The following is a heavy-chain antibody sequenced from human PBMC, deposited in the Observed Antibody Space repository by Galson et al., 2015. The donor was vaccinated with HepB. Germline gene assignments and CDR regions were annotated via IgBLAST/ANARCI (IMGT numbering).Heavy chain of an antibody. J-gene: IGHJ3*02. Sequence: SVKVACKASGYTFTRNGISWVRQAPGQGLEWMGRISANSGNTNYAEKFQDRVTMTTETSTSTAYMELRSLTSDDTAVYYCTRDDNYAFEMWGQGTMVTVSS. V-gene: IGHV1-18*01. CDR3: TRDDNYAFEM. D-gene: IGHD1-20*01. CDR2: ISANSGNT. CDR1: GYTFTRNG.